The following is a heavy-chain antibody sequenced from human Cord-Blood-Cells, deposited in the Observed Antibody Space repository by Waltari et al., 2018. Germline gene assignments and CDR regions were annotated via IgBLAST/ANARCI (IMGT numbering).Heavy chain of an antibody. D-gene: IGHD4-17*01. J-gene: IGHJ5*02. CDR3: ARGAYGDFRFDP. CDR2: INHSGST. CDR1: GGSFSGSY. V-gene: IGHV4-34*01. Sequence: QVQLQQWGAGLLKPSETLSLTCAVSGGSFSGSYWRWIRQPPGTGLEWIGEINHSGSTNYNPSLKSRVTISVDTSKNQFSLKLSSVTAADTAVYYCARGAYGDFRFDPWGQGTLVTVSS.